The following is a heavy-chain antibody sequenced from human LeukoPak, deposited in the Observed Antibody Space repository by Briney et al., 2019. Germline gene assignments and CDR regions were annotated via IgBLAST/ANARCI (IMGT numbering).Heavy chain of an antibody. CDR2: INPNSGGT. CDR1: GYTFTGYY. J-gene: IGHJ6*03. V-gene: IGHV1-2*02. CDR3: ARVLATQTYYYYMDV. D-gene: IGHD5-12*01. Sequence: ASVKVSCKASGYTFTGYYMHWVRQAPGQGLEWMGWINPNSGGTNYAQKFQGRVTMTRDTSISTVYMELSRLRSDDTAVYYCARVLATQTYYYYMDVWGKGTTVTVSS.